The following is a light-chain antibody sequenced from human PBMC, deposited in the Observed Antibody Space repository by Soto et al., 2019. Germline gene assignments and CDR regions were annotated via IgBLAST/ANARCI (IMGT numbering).Light chain of an antibody. CDR3: QQYGSSPRT. Sequence: EIVMTQSPATLSVSPGERATLSCRASQRISSNLAWYQHKPGQAPRLLIYGASNKATGIPDRFSGSGSGTDFTLTISRLEPEDFAVYYCQQYGSSPRTFGQGTKVDIK. CDR2: GAS. CDR1: QRISSN. V-gene: IGKV3-20*01. J-gene: IGKJ1*01.